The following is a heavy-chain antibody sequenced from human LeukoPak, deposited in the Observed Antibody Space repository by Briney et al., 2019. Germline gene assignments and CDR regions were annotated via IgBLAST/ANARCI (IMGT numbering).Heavy chain of an antibody. D-gene: IGHD2-15*01. CDR1: GFTFSSYA. J-gene: IGHJ4*02. Sequence: PGRSLRLSCAASGFTFSSYAMSWVRQAPGKGLECVSSIDGSIGSTYYADSVKGRFTISRDNSKNTLYLQMNSLRAEDTAVYYCARDHCSGGSCHIVVYWGQGTLVTVSS. CDR3: ARDHCSGGSCHIVVY. V-gene: IGHV3-23*01. CDR2: IDGSIGST.